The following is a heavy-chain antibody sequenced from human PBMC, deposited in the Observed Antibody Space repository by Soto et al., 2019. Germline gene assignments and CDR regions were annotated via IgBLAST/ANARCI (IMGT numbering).Heavy chain of an antibody. CDR3: AKGILVKPPGTRTFDI. D-gene: IGHD6-13*01. J-gene: IGHJ3*02. CDR2: IGGGDGST. Sequence: EVQLLESGGGLVQPGGSLRLSRAASGFTFINYAMSWVRQAPGKGLEWVSTIGGGDGSTYYADSVKGRFTISRDNSNSALYLQMNSLRVGETAIYYCAKGILVKPPGTRTFDIWGQGTMVIVSS. V-gene: IGHV3-23*01. CDR1: GFTFINYA.